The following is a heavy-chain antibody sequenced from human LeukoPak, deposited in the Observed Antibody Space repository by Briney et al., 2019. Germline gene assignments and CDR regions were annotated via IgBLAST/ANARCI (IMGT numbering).Heavy chain of an antibody. D-gene: IGHD3-22*01. CDR1: GFTFSSYW. V-gene: IGHV3-7*01. J-gene: IGHJ2*01. CDR2: IKQDGSEK. CDR3: ARGPHDSSGYYLTL. Sequence: GGSLRLSCAASGFTFSSYWMTWVRQAPGKGLEWVGNIKQDGSEKYYVDSVKGRFTISRDNAKNSLYLQMNSLRAEDTAVYYCARGPHDSSGYYLTLWGRDTPVTVSS.